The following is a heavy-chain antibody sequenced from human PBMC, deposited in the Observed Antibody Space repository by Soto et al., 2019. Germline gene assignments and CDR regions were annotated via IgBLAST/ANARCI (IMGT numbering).Heavy chain of an antibody. V-gene: IGHV4-59*01. J-gene: IGHJ4*02. CDR2: IYYSGST. CDR1: GGSISSYY. D-gene: IGHD3-9*01. Sequence: SETLSLTCTVSGGSISSYYWSWIRQPPGKGLEWIGYIYYSGSTNYNPSLKSRVTISVDTSKNQFSLKLSSVTAADTAVYYCARIDYDILTGYYFDDWGQGTLVTVSS. CDR3: ARIDYDILTGYYFDD.